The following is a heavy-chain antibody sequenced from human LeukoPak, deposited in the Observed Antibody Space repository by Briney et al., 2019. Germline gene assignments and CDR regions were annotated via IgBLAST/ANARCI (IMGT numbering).Heavy chain of an antibody. V-gene: IGHV1-18*01. CDR1: GFTFTDSA. CDR2: ISAYNGDT. Sequence: GASVKVSCKASGFTFTDSAFSWVRQAPGQGLEWMGWISAYNGDTNYAQKFQGRVTMTRDMSTTTDYMELSSLRSEDTAVYYCARDNSVGDIAWWFDPWGQGTLVTVSS. CDR3: ARDNSVGDIAWWFDP. D-gene: IGHD3-16*02. J-gene: IGHJ5*02.